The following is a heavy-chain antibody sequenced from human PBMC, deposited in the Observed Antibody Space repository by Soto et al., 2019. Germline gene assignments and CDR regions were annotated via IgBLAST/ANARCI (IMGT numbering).Heavy chain of an antibody. Sequence: GGSLRLSCAASGFSLSSYGMEWVRLAPGKGLEWVAATTYDGGIKHYVDSVKGRFTISRDNSKNALYLQMNSLRVEDTATYYCAGALENPYFYYGLNVWGQGTTVTVSS. J-gene: IGHJ6*02. CDR1: GFSLSSYG. CDR2: TTYDGGIK. V-gene: IGHV3-30*03. CDR3: AGALENPYFYYGLNV. D-gene: IGHD1-1*01.